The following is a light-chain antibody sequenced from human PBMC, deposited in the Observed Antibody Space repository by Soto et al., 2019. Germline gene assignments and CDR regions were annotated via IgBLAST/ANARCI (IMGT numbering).Light chain of an antibody. Sequence: QSVLTQPPSASGSPGQSVTISCTGTSSDVGGYNYVSWYQQHPGKAPKLMIYEVSKRPSGVPYRFSGSKSGNTASLTVSGLQAEDEADYYCCSYAGSVVFGGGTKVTVL. CDR2: EVS. V-gene: IGLV2-8*01. CDR3: CSYAGSVV. J-gene: IGLJ2*01. CDR1: SSDVGGYNY.